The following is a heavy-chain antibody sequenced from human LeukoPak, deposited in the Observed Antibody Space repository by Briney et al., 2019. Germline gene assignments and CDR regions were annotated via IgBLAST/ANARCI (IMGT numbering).Heavy chain of an antibody. V-gene: IGHV4-4*07. Sequence: SETLSLTCTVSGGSISSYYWSWLRQPAGKGLEWIGRIYTSGSTNYNPSLKSRVTMSVDTSKNQCSLKLSSVTAADTAVYYCARGPTKRYCSGGSCDAGVRVYYYYYMDVWGKGTTVTISS. J-gene: IGHJ6*03. CDR2: IYTSGST. D-gene: IGHD2-15*01. CDR1: GGSISSYY. CDR3: ARGPTKRYCSGGSCDAGVRVYYYYYMDV.